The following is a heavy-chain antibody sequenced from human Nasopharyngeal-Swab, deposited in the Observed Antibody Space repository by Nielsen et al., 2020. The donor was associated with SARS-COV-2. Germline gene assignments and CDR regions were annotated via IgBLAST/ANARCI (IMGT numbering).Heavy chain of an antibody. CDR3: ARGFTGWYGYYFDY. Sequence: VRQAPGKGLEWVSVIYSGGSTYYADSVKGRFTISRHNSKNTLYLQMNSLRAEDTAVYYCARGFTGWYGYYFDYWGQGTLVTDSS. V-gene: IGHV3-53*04. CDR2: IYSGGST. J-gene: IGHJ4*02. D-gene: IGHD6-19*01.